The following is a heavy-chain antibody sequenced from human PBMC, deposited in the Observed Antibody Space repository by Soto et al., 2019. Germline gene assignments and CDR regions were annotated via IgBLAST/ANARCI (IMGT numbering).Heavy chain of an antibody. J-gene: IGHJ6*02. V-gene: IGHV5-51*01. CDR1: GDSFNTYW. Sequence: PGESLKISCKGSGDSFNTYWIAWVRQMPGKGLEWMGITHPGDSETRYSPSFEGQVTISADKSISTAYLQWSSLKASDTAMYCCARQGRDGHNQGYGMDVWGQGTTVTVSS. CDR3: ARQGRDGHNQGYGMDV. CDR2: THPGDSET.